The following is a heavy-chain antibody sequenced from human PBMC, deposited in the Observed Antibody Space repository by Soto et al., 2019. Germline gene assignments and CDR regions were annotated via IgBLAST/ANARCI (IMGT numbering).Heavy chain of an antibody. Sequence: GGSLRLSCAASGFTFTNYGMSWVRQAPGKGLEWVARINQDGSEKYYVDSVKGRFTISRDNAKNSLFLQMNSLRAEDTAVYYCARDYPGGSYYDYWGQGTLVTVSS. CDR3: ARDYPGGSYYDY. CDR1: GFTFTNYG. J-gene: IGHJ4*02. V-gene: IGHV3-7*03. CDR2: INQDGSEK. D-gene: IGHD1-26*01.